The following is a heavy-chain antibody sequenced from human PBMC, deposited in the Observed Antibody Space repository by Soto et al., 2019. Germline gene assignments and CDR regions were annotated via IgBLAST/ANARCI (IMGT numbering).Heavy chain of an antibody. Sequence: GGSLRLSCSASGFTFSSYAMHWVRQAPGKGLEYVSAISSNGGSTYYADSVKGRFTISRDNSKNTLYLQMSSLRAEDTAVYYCVKSQWELLSWFDPWGQGTLVTVSS. CDR2: ISSNGGST. D-gene: IGHD1-26*01. CDR1: GFTFSSYA. J-gene: IGHJ5*02. V-gene: IGHV3-64D*08. CDR3: VKSQWELLSWFDP.